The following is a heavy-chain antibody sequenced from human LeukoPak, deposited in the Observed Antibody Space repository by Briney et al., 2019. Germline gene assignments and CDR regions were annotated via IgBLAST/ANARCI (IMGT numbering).Heavy chain of an antibody. V-gene: IGHV4-39*01. CDR1: GGSISSSSYC. J-gene: IGHJ4*02. Sequence: PSETLSLTCTVSGGSISSSSYCWGWIRQPPGKGLEWIGTIYYSGSTYYNPSLKSRVTLSVDTSKNQFSLKLSSVTAADTAVYYCARRVQQLGYFDYWGQGTLVTVSS. CDR2: IYYSGST. CDR3: ARRVQQLGYFDY. D-gene: IGHD6-13*01.